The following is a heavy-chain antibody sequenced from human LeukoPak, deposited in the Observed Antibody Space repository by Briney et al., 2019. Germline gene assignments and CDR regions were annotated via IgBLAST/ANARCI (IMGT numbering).Heavy chain of an antibody. D-gene: IGHD2-2*01. CDR1: GGSINSYY. J-gene: IGHJ4*02. Sequence: SETLSLTCTVSGGSINSYYWNWIRQPPGKGLEWIGSIYNSGSTNYNPSLKSRVTISIDTSENRSSLKLSSVTAADTAVYYCARGGSRSYTSCTLDYWGQGSLVTVSS. V-gene: IGHV4-59*01. CDR2: IYNSGST. CDR3: ARGGSRSYTSCTLDY.